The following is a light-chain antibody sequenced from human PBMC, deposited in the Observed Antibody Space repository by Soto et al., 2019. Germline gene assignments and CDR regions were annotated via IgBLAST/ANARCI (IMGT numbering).Light chain of an antibody. CDR1: QTISSW. CDR2: KAS. J-gene: IGKJ1*01. V-gene: IGKV1-5*03. CDR3: QHYNSYSEA. Sequence: DIQMTQSPSTLSGSVGDRVTITCRASQTISSWLAWYQQKPGKAPKLLIYKASTLKSGVPSRFSGIGSGTEFNLTISSLQPDDFATYYGQHYNSYSEAFGQGTKVELK.